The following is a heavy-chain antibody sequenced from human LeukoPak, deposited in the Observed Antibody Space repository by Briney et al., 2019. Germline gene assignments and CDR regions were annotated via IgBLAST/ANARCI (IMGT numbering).Heavy chain of an antibody. D-gene: IGHD2-15*01. V-gene: IGHV3-53*01. J-gene: IGHJ4*02. CDR1: GFTVSSNY. CDR3: ARDNQYCSGGSCYPGFFDY. CDR2: IYSGGST. Sequence: GGSLRLSCAASGFTVSSNYMSWVRQAPGKGLEWVSVIYSGGSTYYADSVKGRFTISRDNARNSLYLQMNSLRAEDTAVYYCARDNQYCSGGSCYPGFFDYWGQGTLVTVSS.